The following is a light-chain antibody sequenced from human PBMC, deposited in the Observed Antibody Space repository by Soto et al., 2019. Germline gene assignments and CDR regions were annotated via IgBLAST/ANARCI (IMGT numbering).Light chain of an antibody. Sequence: EIVLTQSPATLSLSPGERATLSCRASQSLSNFLAWYQQKPGQAPRRLIYDASNRATGITVRCSGSGSGTDFTRHISSREPEDFAVYYCQQRSNLFTFGPGTTVEIK. V-gene: IGKV3-11*01. CDR3: QQRSNLFT. CDR1: QSLSNF. CDR2: DAS. J-gene: IGKJ3*01.